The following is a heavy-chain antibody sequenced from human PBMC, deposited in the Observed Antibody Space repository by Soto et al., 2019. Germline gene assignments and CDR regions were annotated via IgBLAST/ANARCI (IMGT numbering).Heavy chain of an antibody. CDR1: GGSISSGGYY. CDR3: AREPSI. J-gene: IGHJ4*02. V-gene: IGHV4-31*03. CDR2: IYYSGTT. Sequence: QLQLQESGPGLVKPSQTLSLTCTVSGGSISSGGYYWTWIRQHPGKGLEWIGYIYYSGTTYYNPSLKSRLTISVDTSKNQSPLKLSYVTAADTAMYYCAREPSIWGQGTLVTVSS.